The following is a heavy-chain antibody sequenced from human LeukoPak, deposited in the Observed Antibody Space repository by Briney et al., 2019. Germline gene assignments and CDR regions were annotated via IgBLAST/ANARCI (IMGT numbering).Heavy chain of an antibody. Sequence: ASVKVSCKASGYTFTGYYMHWVRQAPGQGLEWMGWINPNSGGTNYAQKFQGRVTITRDTSANIAYIELNSLRSEDTGVYYCARDGVVADRSGWYDYWGQGTLVTVSS. V-gene: IGHV1-2*02. D-gene: IGHD6-19*01. J-gene: IGHJ4*02. CDR1: GYTFTGYY. CDR3: ARDGVVADRSGWYDY. CDR2: INPNSGGT.